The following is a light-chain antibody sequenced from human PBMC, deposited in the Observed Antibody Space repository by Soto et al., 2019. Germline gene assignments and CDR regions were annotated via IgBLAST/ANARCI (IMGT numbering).Light chain of an antibody. CDR3: CSYAGSYTHYV. J-gene: IGLJ1*01. V-gene: IGLV2-11*01. CDR1: ISDVGGYNY. Sequence: QSVLTQPRSVSGSPGQSVTISCTGTISDVGGYNYVSWYQQYPGKAPKVMIYAVTKRPSGVPDRISGSKSGNTASLTISGLQAEDEADYYCCSYAGSYTHYVFGTGTKVTVL. CDR2: AVT.